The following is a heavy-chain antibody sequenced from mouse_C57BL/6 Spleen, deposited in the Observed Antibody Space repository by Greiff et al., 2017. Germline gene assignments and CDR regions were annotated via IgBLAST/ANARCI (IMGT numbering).Heavy chain of an antibody. CDR1: GFNIKDDY. CDR3: TGTSGDWFAY. Sequence: VQLQQSGAELVRPGASVRLSCTASGFNIKDDYMHWVKQRPEQGLEWIGWIDPENGDTEYASKFQGKATITADTSSNTAYLQLSSLTSEDTAVYYCTGTSGDWFAYWGQGTLVTVSA. V-gene: IGHV14-4*01. J-gene: IGHJ3*01. D-gene: IGHD3-3*01. CDR2: IDPENGDT.